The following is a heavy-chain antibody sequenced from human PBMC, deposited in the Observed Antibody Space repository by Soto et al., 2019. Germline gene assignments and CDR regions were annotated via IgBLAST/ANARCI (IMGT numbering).Heavy chain of an antibody. J-gene: IGHJ4*02. CDR2: ISYDGINK. V-gene: IGHV3-30*18. D-gene: IGHD1-1*01. Sequence: QVQLVESGGGVVQPGRSLRLSCAASGFTFSSYGMHWVRQAPGKGLEWVAVISYDGINKYYADSVKGRFTISRDNSKNTLYVQMNSLRAEDTGVYYCAKSVYNWNDGFFDYWGQGTLVTVSS. CDR3: AKSVYNWNDGFFDY. CDR1: GFTFSSYG.